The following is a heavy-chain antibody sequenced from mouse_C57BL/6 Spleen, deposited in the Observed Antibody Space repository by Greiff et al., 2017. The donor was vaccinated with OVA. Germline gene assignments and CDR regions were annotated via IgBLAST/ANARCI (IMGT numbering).Heavy chain of an antibody. D-gene: IGHD2-3*01. CDR3: EKRGAYDGYYVAMDY. J-gene: IGHJ4*01. CDR1: GYTFTSYW. V-gene: IGHV1-59*01. CDR2: IDPSDSYT. Sequence: QVQLQQPGAELVRPGTSVKLSCKASGYTFTSYWMHWVKQRPGQGLEWIGVIDPSDSYTNYNQKFKGKATLTVDTSSSTAYMQLSSLTSEDSAVYYCEKRGAYDGYYVAMDYWGQGTSVTVSS.